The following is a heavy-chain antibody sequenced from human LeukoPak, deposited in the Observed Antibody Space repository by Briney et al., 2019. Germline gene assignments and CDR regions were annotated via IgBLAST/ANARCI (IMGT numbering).Heavy chain of an antibody. Sequence: QPGGSLTLSCEGSGFSVSSKYMNWVRQAPGKGLEWVSILYSGGRTYYADSVKGRFTVSRDSSKNTLYLHMNSLRVEDTAVYYCARVGDHYHWYLDVWGRGTLVTVSS. V-gene: IGHV3-53*01. CDR3: ARVGDHYHWYLDV. D-gene: IGHD3-10*01. CDR2: LYSGGRT. J-gene: IGHJ2*01. CDR1: GFSVSSKY.